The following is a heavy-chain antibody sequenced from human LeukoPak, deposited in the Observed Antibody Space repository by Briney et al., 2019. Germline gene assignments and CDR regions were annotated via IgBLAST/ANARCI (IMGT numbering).Heavy chain of an antibody. Sequence: GGSLRLSCAASGFTVSSNYMSWVRQAPGKGLEWVSVIYSGGDTYYADSVKGRFTISRDNSKNTLYLQMNSLRAKDTAVYYCARNNGGREVVGDWFDPWGQGTLVTVSS. D-gene: IGHD1-26*01. V-gene: IGHV3-53*01. CDR2: IYSGGDT. CDR1: GFTVSSNY. CDR3: ARNNGGREVVGDWFDP. J-gene: IGHJ5*02.